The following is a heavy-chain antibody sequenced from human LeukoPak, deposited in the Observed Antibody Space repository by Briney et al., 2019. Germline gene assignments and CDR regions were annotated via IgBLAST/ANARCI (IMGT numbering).Heavy chain of an antibody. Sequence: SETLSLTCAVSGGSFSGYYWTWIRQPPGKGLEWIGEINHSGSANYNPSLKSRVTISLDTSKNQFSLNLSSVTAADTAVYYCARGRGNSSSCLDYWGQGTLVTVSS. CDR1: GGSFSGYY. CDR3: ARGRGNSSSCLDY. J-gene: IGHJ4*02. CDR2: INHSGSA. V-gene: IGHV4-34*01. D-gene: IGHD6-13*01.